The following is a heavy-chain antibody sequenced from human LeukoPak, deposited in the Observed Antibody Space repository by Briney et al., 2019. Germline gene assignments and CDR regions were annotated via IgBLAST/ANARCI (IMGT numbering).Heavy chain of an antibody. J-gene: IGHJ6*02. Sequence: AGGSLRLSCAASGFTSSDYYINWIRQAPGKGLEWVSHISSSGRLMQYADSVKGRFTITRDNAQNFMSLQMNSLKPEDTAVYYCARDTNNGLGVWGRGTTVTVSS. CDR1: GFTSSDYY. CDR2: ISSSGRLM. CDR3: ARDTNNGLGV. D-gene: IGHD1-14*01. V-gene: IGHV3-11*01.